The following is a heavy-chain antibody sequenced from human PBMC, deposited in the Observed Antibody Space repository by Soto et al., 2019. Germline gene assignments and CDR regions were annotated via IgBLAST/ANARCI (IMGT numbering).Heavy chain of an antibody. CDR1: GFTFSSYA. CDR2: ISYDGSNK. V-gene: IGHV3-30-3*01. Sequence: QVQLVESGGGVVQPGRALRLSCAASGFTFSSYAMHWVRQAPGKGLEWVAVISYDGSNKYYADSVKGRFTISRDNSNNTLYLQMNSLRAEDTAVYYCSRDGEGYSSGWYREDYYYYGMDVWGQGTTVTVSS. CDR3: SRDGEGYSSGWYREDYYYYGMDV. D-gene: IGHD6-19*01. J-gene: IGHJ6*02.